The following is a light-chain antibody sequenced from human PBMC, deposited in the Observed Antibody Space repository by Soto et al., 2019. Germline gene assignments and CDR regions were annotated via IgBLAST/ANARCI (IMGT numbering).Light chain of an antibody. CDR1: SSDVGGYNY. CDR3: SSYTTSSTYV. Sequence: QSVLTHPASVSRSPGQSITISCTWTSSDVGGYNYVSWYQQHPGKAPNLMIYDVSNRPSGVSNRFSGSKSGNTASLTISGLQAEDEADYYCSSYTTSSTYVFGTGTKVTVL. J-gene: IGLJ1*01. CDR2: DVS. V-gene: IGLV2-14*01.